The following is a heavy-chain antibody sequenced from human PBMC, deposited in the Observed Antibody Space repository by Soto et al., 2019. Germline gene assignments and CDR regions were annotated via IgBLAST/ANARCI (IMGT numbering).Heavy chain of an antibody. J-gene: IGHJ4*02. D-gene: IGHD6-19*01. Sequence: SVKVSCKASGGTFSSHVISWVRQAPGQGLEWMGGIIPIFGTANYAQKFQGRVTITADESTSTAYMELSSLRSEDTAVYYCARDHPLGSSGWYDYWGQGTLVTVSS. V-gene: IGHV1-69*13. CDR1: GGTFSSHV. CDR3: ARDHPLGSSGWYDY. CDR2: IIPIFGTA.